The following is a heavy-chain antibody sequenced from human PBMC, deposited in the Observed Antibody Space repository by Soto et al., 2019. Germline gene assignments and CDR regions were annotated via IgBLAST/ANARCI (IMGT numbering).Heavy chain of an antibody. CDR3: AKHYYFDH. V-gene: IGHV3-23*01. Sequence: EVQLLESGGGLVQPGGSLRLACAASGFTFSTYAMSWVRQAPGKGLEWVSSLNVDDSTYYADSVKGRFTISRDNSKSTLFLELSSLRAEDTATFYCAKHYYFDHWGQGILVTVSS. CDR2: LNVDDST. J-gene: IGHJ4*02. CDR1: GFTFSTYA.